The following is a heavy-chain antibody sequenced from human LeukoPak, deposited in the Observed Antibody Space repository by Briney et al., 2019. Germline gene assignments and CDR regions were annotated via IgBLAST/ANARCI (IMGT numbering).Heavy chain of an antibody. D-gene: IGHD5-12*01. CDR3: ARGPLDSGYTYFDY. CDR1: GGSIRSSYYY. Sequence: SETLSLTCTVSGGSIRSSYYYWGWIRQPPGKGLEWIGYFSYSGSTNYNPSLKSRVTISVGTSKNQFSLNLSSVTAADTAVYYCARGPLDSGYTYFDYWGQGTLVSVAS. V-gene: IGHV4-61*05. J-gene: IGHJ4*02. CDR2: FSYSGST.